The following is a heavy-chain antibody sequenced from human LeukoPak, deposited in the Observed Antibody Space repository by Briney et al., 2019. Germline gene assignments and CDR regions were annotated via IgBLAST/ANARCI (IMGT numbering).Heavy chain of an antibody. J-gene: IGHJ4*02. CDR1: GYTFSGYY. V-gene: IGHV1-2*02. CDR2: ILPHSGDT. CDR3: ARARSGDWPNYFFDH. Sequence: ASVKVSCKAFGYTFSGYYVHWVRQAPGQGLEWMGWILPHSGDTKYSQNFQGRLTMTGDTSISTAYMELSRLKSDDTAIFYCARARSGDWPNYFFDHWGQGTLVTVSS. D-gene: IGHD3/OR15-3a*01.